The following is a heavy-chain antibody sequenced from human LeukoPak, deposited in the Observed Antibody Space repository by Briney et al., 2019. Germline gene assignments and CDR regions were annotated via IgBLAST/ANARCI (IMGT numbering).Heavy chain of an antibody. D-gene: IGHD3-22*01. V-gene: IGHV1-46*01. J-gene: IGHJ3*02. CDR2: INPSGGST. CDR1: GYTFTSYY. Sequence: GASVKVSCKASGYTFTSYYMHWVRQAPGQGLEWMGIINPSGGSTSYAQKFQGGVTMTRGMSTSTVYMELSSLRSEDTAVYYCARLYDSSGYYTPHDAFDIWGQGTMVTVSS. CDR3: ARLYDSSGYYTPHDAFDI.